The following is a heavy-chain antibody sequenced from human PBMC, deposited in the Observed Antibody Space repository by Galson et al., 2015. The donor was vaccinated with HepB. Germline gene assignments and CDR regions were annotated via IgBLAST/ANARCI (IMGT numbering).Heavy chain of an antibody. D-gene: IGHD2-2*01. CDR1: GFTFSSYG. Sequence: SLRLSCAASGFTFSSYGMHWVRQAPGRGLEWVAFIRYDGSNKYYADSVKGRFTISRDNSKNTLYLQMNSLRAEDTAVYYCAKDFVNQLLYYYGMDVWGQGTTVTVSS. J-gene: IGHJ6*02. V-gene: IGHV3-30*02. CDR3: AKDFVNQLLYYYGMDV. CDR2: IRYDGSNK.